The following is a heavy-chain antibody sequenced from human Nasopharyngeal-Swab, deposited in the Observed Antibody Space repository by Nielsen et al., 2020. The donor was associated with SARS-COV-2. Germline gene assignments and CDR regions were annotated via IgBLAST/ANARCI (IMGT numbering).Heavy chain of an antibody. Sequence: GGSLRLSCAASGFTFSSYEMNWVRQAPGKGLEWVSAISGSGGSTYYADSVKGRFTISRDNSKNTLYLQMNSLRAEDTAVYYCANTNIAADYWGQGTLVTVSS. CDR2: ISGSGGST. D-gene: IGHD6-13*01. V-gene: IGHV3-23*01. CDR1: GFTFSSYE. J-gene: IGHJ4*02. CDR3: ANTNIAADY.